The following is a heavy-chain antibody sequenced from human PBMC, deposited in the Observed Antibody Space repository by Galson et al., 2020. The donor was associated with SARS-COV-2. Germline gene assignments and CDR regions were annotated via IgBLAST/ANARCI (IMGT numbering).Heavy chain of an antibody. CDR2: ISGDGDTT. CDR3: AKDDMSGYDSIDYFDY. Sequence: GGSLRLSCAASGFTFRTYGMSWVRQSPGKGLEWVSSISGDGDTTYYADSVKGRFTISRDNPRNTLYLEMNSLTAEDTAVYYCAKDDMSGYDSIDYFDYWGQGTLVAVSS. CDR1: GFTFRTYG. D-gene: IGHD5-12*01. V-gene: IGHV3-23*01. J-gene: IGHJ4*02.